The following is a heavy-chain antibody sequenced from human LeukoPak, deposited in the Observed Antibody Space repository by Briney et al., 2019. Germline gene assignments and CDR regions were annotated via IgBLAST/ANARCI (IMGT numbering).Heavy chain of an antibody. CDR2: IYYDGSKK. Sequence: GGSLRLSCATSGFTFSNYGMHWVRQAPGKGLEWVAIIYYDGSKKNYADSVKGRFTISRDNSKNTLYLQMNSLRAEDTAVYYCARDLRSVVVPAAIKYFQHWGQGTLVTVSS. CDR3: ARDLRSVVVPAAIKYFQH. J-gene: IGHJ1*01. D-gene: IGHD2-2*01. CDR1: GFTFSNYG. V-gene: IGHV3-30*19.